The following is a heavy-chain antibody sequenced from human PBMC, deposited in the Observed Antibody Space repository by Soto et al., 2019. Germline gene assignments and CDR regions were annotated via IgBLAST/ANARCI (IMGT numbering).Heavy chain of an antibody. CDR1: GFTFSSYV. CDR3: AKDLEGYCTTTSCYTYFGLDV. Sequence: LRLSCAASGFTFSSYVMHWVRQAPGKGLEWVAVISYDGSNKYYADSVKGRFTISRDNSKHTLYLQMNSLRPEDTAVYYCAKDLEGYCTTTSCYTYFGLDVWGQGTTVTVSS. J-gene: IGHJ6*02. V-gene: IGHV3-30*18. D-gene: IGHD2-2*01. CDR2: ISYDGSNK.